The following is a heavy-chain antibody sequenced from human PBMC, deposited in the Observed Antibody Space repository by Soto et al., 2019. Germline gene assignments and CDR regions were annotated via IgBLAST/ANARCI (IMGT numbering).Heavy chain of an antibody. Sequence: QVQLQESGPGLVKPSETLSLTCTVSGGSISSYYWSWIRQPPGKGLEWIGYIYYSGSTNYNPSLKSRVTISVDTSKNQFSLKLSSVTAADTAVYYCARAIFGVVIYDSWGQGTLVTVSS. D-gene: IGHD3-3*01. CDR1: GGSISSYY. CDR3: ARAIFGVVIYDS. CDR2: IYYSGST. J-gene: IGHJ4*02. V-gene: IGHV4-59*01.